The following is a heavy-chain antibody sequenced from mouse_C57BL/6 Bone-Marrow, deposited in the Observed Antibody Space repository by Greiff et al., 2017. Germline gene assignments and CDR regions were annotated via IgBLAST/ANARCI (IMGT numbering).Heavy chain of an antibody. CDR1: GYTFTDYE. CDR2: IDPETGGT. J-gene: IGHJ2*01. CDR3: TRGGELLDY. Sequence: VQLQQSGAELVRPGASVTLSCKASGYTFTDYEMHWVKQTPVHGLEWIGAIDPETGGTAYNQKFKGKAILTADKSSSTAYMELRSLTSEDSAVYYFTRGGELLDYWGQGTTLTVSS. V-gene: IGHV1-15*01.